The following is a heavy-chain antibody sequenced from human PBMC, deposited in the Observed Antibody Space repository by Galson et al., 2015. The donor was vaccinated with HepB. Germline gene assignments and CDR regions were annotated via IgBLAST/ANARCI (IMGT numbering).Heavy chain of an antibody. V-gene: IGHV3-33*01. Sequence: SLRLSCAASGFTFSSYGMHWVRQAPGKGLERVALIWYDGSNKYYADSVKGRFTISRDNSKNTLYLQMNSLGAEDTAVYYCARMGGYSGYDLGYWGQGTLVTVSS. CDR2: IWYDGSNK. CDR1: GFTFSSYG. D-gene: IGHD5-12*01. J-gene: IGHJ4*02. CDR3: ARMGGYSGYDLGY.